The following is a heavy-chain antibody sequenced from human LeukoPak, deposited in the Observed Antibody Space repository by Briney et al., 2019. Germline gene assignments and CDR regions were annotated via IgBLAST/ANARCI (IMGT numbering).Heavy chain of an antibody. Sequence: PGGSLRLSCAASGYTFTSYYMHWVRQAPGQGLEWMGIINPSGGSTSYAQKFQGRVTMTRDTSTSTVYMELSSLRSEDTAVYYCAGAIGSPEVYGMDVWGQGTTVTVSS. CDR2: INPSGGST. V-gene: IGHV1-46*01. CDR1: GYTFTSYY. CDR3: AGAIGSPEVYGMDV. D-gene: IGHD2-21*01. J-gene: IGHJ6*02.